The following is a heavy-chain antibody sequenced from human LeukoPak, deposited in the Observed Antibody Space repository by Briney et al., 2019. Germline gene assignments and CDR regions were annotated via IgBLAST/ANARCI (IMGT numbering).Heavy chain of an antibody. V-gene: IGHV4-59*01. CDR3: ARGEYSSSWYG. CDR1: GGSISSYY. Sequence: SETLSLTCTVSGGSISSYYWSWIRQPPGKGLEWIGYIYYSGSTNYNPSLKSRVTISVDTSKNQFSLKLSSVTAADTAVYYCARGEYSSSWYGWGQGTLVTVSS. D-gene: IGHD6-13*01. J-gene: IGHJ4*02. CDR2: IYYSGST.